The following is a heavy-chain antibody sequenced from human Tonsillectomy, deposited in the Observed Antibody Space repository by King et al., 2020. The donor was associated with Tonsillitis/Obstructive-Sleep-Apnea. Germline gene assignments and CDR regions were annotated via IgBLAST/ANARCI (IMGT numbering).Heavy chain of an antibody. CDR3: AHGDYDFWSGYYRAFDI. CDR2: IYWDEDK. D-gene: IGHD3-3*01. V-gene: IGHV2-5*02. Sequence: TLKESGPTLVKPTQTLTLTCPFSGFSLSTSGVGVGWIRQPPGKALEWLALIYWDEDKRYSPSLKSRLTITKDTSKNQVVLIMTNMDPVDTATYYYAHGDYDFWSGYYRAFDIWGQGTMVTVSS. CDR1: GFSLSTSGVG. J-gene: IGHJ3*02.